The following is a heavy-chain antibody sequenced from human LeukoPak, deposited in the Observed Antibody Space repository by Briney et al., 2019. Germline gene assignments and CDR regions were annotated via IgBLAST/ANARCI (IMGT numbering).Heavy chain of an antibody. Sequence: GASVKVSCKASGYTFTSYDINWVRQATGQGLGWMGWMNPNSGNTGYAQKFQGRITMTRNTSISTAYMELSSLTSEDTAVYYCAKDRDSSWYSGCFDYWGQGTLVTVSS. CDR2: MNPNSGNT. D-gene: IGHD6-13*01. CDR3: AKDRDSSWYSGCFDY. J-gene: IGHJ4*02. CDR1: GYTFTSYD. V-gene: IGHV1-8*01.